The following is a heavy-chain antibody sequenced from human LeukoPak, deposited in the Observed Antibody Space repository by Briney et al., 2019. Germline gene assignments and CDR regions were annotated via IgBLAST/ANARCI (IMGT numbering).Heavy chain of an antibody. J-gene: IGHJ3*02. V-gene: IGHV4-34*01. CDR1: GGSFSGYY. Sequence: SETLSLTCVVYGGSFSGYYWSWIRQPPGKGLEWIGEINHSGSTNYNPSLKSRVTISVDRSKNQFSLKLSSVTAADTAVYYCARGQGPAAFDIWGQGTMVTVSS. CDR2: INHSGST. CDR3: ARGQGPAAFDI.